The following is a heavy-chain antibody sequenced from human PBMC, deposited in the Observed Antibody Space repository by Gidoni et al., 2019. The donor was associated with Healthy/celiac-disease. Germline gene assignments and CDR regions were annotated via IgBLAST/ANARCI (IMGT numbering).Heavy chain of an antibody. CDR2: IYTSGST. J-gene: IGHJ5*02. D-gene: IGHD2-15*01. V-gene: IGHV4-61*02. CDR1: GGSISSGSYY. Sequence: QVQLQESGPGLVKPSQTLSLTCPVSGGSISSGSYYWSWIRQPAGKGLEWIGRIYTSGSTNYNPSLKSRVTISVDTSKNQFSLKLSSVTAADTAVYYCARAELNYLGYCSGGSCQTGWFDPWGQGTLVTVSS. CDR3: ARAELNYLGYCSGGSCQTGWFDP.